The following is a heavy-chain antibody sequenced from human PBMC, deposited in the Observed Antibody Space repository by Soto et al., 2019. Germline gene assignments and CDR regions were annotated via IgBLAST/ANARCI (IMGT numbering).Heavy chain of an antibody. J-gene: IGHJ4*02. CDR3: AHRRGDLSDIDFHF. V-gene: IGHV2-5*02. D-gene: IGHD3-16*01. CDR1: GFSLSTSGVG. CDR2: IYWDDDK. Sequence: QITLKESGPTLVKPTQTLTLTCTFSGFSLSTSGVGVGWIRQPPGKALEWLALIYWDDDKRYSPSLKSRLTTXQXPXXPHPRLTTPTMAPVDTATYYRAHRRGDLSDIDFHFWGQGTLVTGSS.